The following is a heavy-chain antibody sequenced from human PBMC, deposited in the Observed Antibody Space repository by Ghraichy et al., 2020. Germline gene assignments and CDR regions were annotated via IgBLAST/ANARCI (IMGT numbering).Heavy chain of an antibody. D-gene: IGHD3-10*01. CDR2: VFSTGST. J-gene: IGHJ3*01. CDR1: GASITNYH. CDR3: ARDPPGPDGSFDL. V-gene: IGHV4-59*01. Sequence: SETLSLTCVVSGASITNYHWSWVRQPPGKGLEWIGQVFSTGSTYYNPFLKSRVTISVDMSTNHLSLKLNSVSAADTAVYFCARDPPGPDGSFDLWGQGQWSPSLQ.